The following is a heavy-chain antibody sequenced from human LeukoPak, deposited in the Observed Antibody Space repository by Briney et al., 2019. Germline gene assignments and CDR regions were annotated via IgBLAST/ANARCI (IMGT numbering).Heavy chain of an antibody. CDR1: EYTFTGYY. CDR2: INPDSGGT. CDR3: ARGSPDYDILTGYYPDPPDY. J-gene: IGHJ4*02. D-gene: IGHD3-9*01. Sequence: ASVKVSCKASEYTFTGYYMNWVRQAPGQGLEWMGWINPDSGGTNYAQKFQGRVTMTRDTSISTAYMELSRLRSDDTAVYYCARGSPDYDILTGYYPDPPDYWGQGTLVTVSS. V-gene: IGHV1-2*02.